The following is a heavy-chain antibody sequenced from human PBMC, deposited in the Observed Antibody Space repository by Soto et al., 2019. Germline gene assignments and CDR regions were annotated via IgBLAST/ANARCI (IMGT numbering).Heavy chain of an antibody. Sequence: GESLKISCAASGFTFSSYAMSWVRQAPGKGLEWVSAISGSGGSTYYADSVKGRFTISRDNSKNTLYLQMNSLRAEDTAVYYCAKDTPGYYPETGIDYWGQGTLVTVSS. CDR2: ISGSGGST. J-gene: IGHJ4*02. CDR1: GFTFSSYA. CDR3: AKDTPGYYPETGIDY. D-gene: IGHD3-9*01. V-gene: IGHV3-23*01.